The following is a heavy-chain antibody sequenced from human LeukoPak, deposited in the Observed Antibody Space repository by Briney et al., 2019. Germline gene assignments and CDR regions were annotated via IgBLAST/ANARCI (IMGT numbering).Heavy chain of an antibody. CDR2: ISTSGSST. J-gene: IGHJ4*02. Sequence: GGSLRLSCAASGFTFSDFYMTWIRQAPGKGLEWVSYISTSGSSTNYADSLKGRFTISRDNAKKPLYLQMNTLRGDDTAVYYCARLGGWSFDYWGQGTLVTVSS. CDR1: GFTFSDFY. D-gene: IGHD3-16*01. V-gene: IGHV3-11*03. CDR3: ARLGGWSFDY.